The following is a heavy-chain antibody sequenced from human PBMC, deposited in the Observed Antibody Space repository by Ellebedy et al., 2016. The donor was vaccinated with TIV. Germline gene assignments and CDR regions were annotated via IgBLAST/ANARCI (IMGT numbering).Heavy chain of an antibody. CDR3: AREDSGSSRSFGY. Sequence: ETLSLTCAASGFTFSSYAMHWVRQAPGKGLVWVSRINGDGSSTTYADSVKGRFTISRDNANNTLYLQMNSLRAEDTAVYYCAREDSGSSRSFGYWGQGTLVTVSS. CDR1: GFTFSSYA. D-gene: IGHD1-26*01. J-gene: IGHJ4*02. V-gene: IGHV3-74*01. CDR2: INGDGSST.